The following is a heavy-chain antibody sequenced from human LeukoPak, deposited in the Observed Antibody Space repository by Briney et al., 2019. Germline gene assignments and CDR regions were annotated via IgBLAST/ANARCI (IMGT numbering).Heavy chain of an antibody. V-gene: IGHV5-51*01. D-gene: IGHD6-19*01. CDR2: IYPGDSDT. CDR3: ARHPTGYSSGWYFDY. J-gene: IGHJ4*02. Sequence: GESLKISCKGSGYSFTSYWIGWVRQMPGKLLEWMGIIYPGDSDTRYSPSFPGQVTISADKSISTAYLQWSSLKASDTAMYYCARHPTGYSSGWYFDYWGQGTLVTVSS. CDR1: GYSFTSYW.